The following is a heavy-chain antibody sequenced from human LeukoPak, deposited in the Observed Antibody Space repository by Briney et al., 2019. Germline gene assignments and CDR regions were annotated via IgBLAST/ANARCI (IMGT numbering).Heavy chain of an antibody. CDR1: GYTFAGYY. Sequence: ASVKVSCKASGYTFAGYYMHWVRQAPGQGLEWMGRINPNSGGTNYAQKFQGRVTMTRDTSISTAYMELSRLRSNDTAVYYRARVVTAVYYYYMDVWGKGTTVTVSS. V-gene: IGHV1-2*06. J-gene: IGHJ6*03. CDR2: INPNSGGT. CDR3: ARVVTAVYYYYMDV. D-gene: IGHD2-21*02.